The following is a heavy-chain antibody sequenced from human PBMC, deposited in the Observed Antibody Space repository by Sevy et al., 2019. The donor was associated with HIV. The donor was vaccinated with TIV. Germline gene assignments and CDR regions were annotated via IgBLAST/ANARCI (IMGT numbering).Heavy chain of an antibody. V-gene: IGHV3-21*01. J-gene: IGHJ6*02. D-gene: IGHD1-26*01. CDR1: GFTFSSYSLSSYS. CDR2: ISSGSSYI. Sequence: GGSLRLSCAASGFTFSSYSLSSYSMNWVRQAPGKGLEWVSSISSGSSYIFYADSVKGRFTISRDNPKNSLYLQMNSLRAEDTAVYYCARDRGVGTSSYGMDVWGQGTTVTVSS. CDR3: ARDRGVGTSSYGMDV.